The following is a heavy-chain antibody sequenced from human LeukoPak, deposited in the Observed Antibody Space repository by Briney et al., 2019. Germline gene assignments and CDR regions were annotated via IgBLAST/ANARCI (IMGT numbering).Heavy chain of an antibody. CDR1: GYTFTVYY. CDR3: ARASCSSTSCEADY. D-gene: IGHD2-2*01. V-gene: IGHV1-2*04. CDR2: INPNSGGT. Sequence: GASVTVSCKASGYTFTVYYMHWVRQAPGQGLEWMGWINPNSGGTNYAQKFQGWVTMTRDTSISTAYMELSRLRSDDTAVYYCARASCSSTSCEADYWGQGTLVTVSS. J-gene: IGHJ4*02.